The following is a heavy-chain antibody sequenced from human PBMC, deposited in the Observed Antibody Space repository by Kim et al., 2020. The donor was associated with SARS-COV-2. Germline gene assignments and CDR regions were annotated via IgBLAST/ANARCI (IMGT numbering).Heavy chain of an antibody. J-gene: IGHJ4*02. Sequence: NRSLKSGVTRSVDTSKNQFSLKLSAVTAAGTAVYYCARVEGWFGESALDYWGQGTLVTVSS. D-gene: IGHD3-10*01. CDR3: ARVEGWFGESALDY. V-gene: IGHV4-39*07.